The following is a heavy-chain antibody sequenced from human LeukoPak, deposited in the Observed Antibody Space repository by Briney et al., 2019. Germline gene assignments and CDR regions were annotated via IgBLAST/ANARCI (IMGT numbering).Heavy chain of an antibody. CDR2: IYYSGST. CDR3: ARIGHEDYYFDY. V-gene: IGHV4-59*01. Sequence: PSENPSHTLTVSGGSISSYYWSWVRQPPGKGLEWIGYIYYSGSTNYNPSLKSRATISVDTSKNQFSLKLSSVTAADTAVYYCARIGHEDYYFDYWGQGTLVTVSS. CDR1: GGSISSYY. J-gene: IGHJ4*02.